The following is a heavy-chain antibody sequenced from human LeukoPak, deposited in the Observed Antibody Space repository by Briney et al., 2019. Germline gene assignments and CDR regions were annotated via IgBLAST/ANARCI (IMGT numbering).Heavy chain of an antibody. D-gene: IGHD3-10*01. V-gene: IGHV3-48*04. CDR2: ISDRSSTI. Sequence: PGGSLRLSCAASGFTFTEYSIIWVRQAPGKGLEWVSFISDISDRSSTIHYADSVKGRFTISRDNAERSVYLQMNSLRADDTAVYYCARLRGPTLKTCYMDVWGTGTTVTVSS. CDR1: GFTFTEYS. J-gene: IGHJ6*03. CDR3: ARLRGPTLKTCYMDV.